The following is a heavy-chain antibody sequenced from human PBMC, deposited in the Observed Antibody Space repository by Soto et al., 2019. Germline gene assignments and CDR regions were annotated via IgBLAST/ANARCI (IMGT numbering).Heavy chain of an antibody. J-gene: IGHJ4*02. Sequence: GGSLRLSCAASGFTFTNYWMHWVRQAPGKGLVWVSRIDRDGSKTNHADSVKGRFTISRDNAKNTLYLQMNSLRAEDTAVYYCARDDGYWGQGTLVTVSS. CDR3: ARDDGY. CDR1: GFTFTNYW. CDR2: IDRDGSKT. V-gene: IGHV3-74*01.